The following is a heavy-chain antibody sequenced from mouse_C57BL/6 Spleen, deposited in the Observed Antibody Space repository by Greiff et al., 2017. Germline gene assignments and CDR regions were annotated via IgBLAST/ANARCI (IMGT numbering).Heavy chain of an antibody. V-gene: IGHV3-6*01. Sequence: EVQLQESGPGLVKPSQSLSLTCSVTGYSITSGYYWNWIRQFPGNKLEWMGYISYDGSNNYNPSLKNRISITRDTSKNQFFLKLNSVTTEDTATYYCARERGDGYYDAMDYWGQGTSVTVSS. D-gene: IGHD2-3*01. CDR2: ISYDGSN. CDR1: GYSITSGYY. J-gene: IGHJ4*01. CDR3: ARERGDGYYDAMDY.